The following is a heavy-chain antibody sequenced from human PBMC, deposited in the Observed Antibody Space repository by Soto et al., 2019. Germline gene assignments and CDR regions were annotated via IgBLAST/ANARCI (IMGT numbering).Heavy chain of an antibody. CDR2: IYYSGST. CDR1: GGSISSGGYY. Sequence: SETLSLTCTVSGGSISSGGYYWSWIRQHPGKGLEWIGYIYYSGSTYYNPSLKSRVTISVDTSKNQFSLKLSSVTAADTAVYYCARFLITMSQGPFDYWGQRTLVTVSS. CDR3: ARFLITMSQGPFDY. V-gene: IGHV4-31*03. J-gene: IGHJ4*02. D-gene: IGHD3-10*02.